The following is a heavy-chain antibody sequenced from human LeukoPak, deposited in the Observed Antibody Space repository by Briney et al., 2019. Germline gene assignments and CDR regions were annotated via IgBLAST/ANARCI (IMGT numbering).Heavy chain of an antibody. CDR1: GVSITSDTYY. CDR2: ILHSGSN. Sequence: SQTLSLTCGVSGVSITSDTYYWRWIRQPPGKGLEWIGYILHSGSNYDNPSLNSRITISIDTSKNQFSLKLNSVTAADTAVYYCAKTRNFWSAYFDYWGQGTLVTVSS. D-gene: IGHD3-3*01. J-gene: IGHJ4*02. V-gene: IGHV4-30-2*01. CDR3: AKTRNFWSAYFDY.